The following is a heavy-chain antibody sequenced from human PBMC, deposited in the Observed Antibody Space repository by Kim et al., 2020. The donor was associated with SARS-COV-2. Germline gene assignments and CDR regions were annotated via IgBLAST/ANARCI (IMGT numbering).Heavy chain of an antibody. J-gene: IGHJ3*02. CDR2: IYPGDSDT. Sequence: GESLKISCKGSGYSFTSYWIGWVRQMPGKGLEWMGIIYPGDSDTRYSPSFQGQVTISADKSISTAYLQWSSLKASDTAMYYCARHSPITMIVHTPNAAFDIWGQGTMVTVSS. V-gene: IGHV5-51*01. D-gene: IGHD3-22*01. CDR1: GYSFTSYW. CDR3: ARHSPITMIVHTPNAAFDI.